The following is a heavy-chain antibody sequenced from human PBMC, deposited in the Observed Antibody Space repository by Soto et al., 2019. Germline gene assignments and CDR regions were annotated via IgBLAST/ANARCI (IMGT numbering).Heavy chain of an antibody. CDR1: GFTFSSYA. CDR3: ARGRHIVVVVAATYDAFDI. CDR2: ISYDGSNK. V-gene: IGHV3-30-3*01. J-gene: IGHJ3*02. Sequence: QVQLVESGGGVVQPGRSLRLSCAASGFTFSSYAMHWVRQAPGKGLEWVAVISYDGSNKYYADSVKGRFTISRDNSKNTLYLQMNSLRAEDTAVYYCARGRHIVVVVAATYDAFDIWGQGTMVTVSS. D-gene: IGHD2-15*01.